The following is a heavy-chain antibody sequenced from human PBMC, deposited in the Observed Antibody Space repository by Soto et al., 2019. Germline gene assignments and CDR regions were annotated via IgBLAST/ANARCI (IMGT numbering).Heavy chain of an antibody. J-gene: IGHJ6*02. CDR1: GFTVSSNY. D-gene: IGHD6-13*01. CDR3: ARRGLAAAGTSSRRVGGMDV. V-gene: IGHV3-53*01. Sequence: PGGSLRLSCAASGFTVSSNYMSWVRQAPGKGLEWVSVIYSGGSTYYADSVKGRFTISRDNSKNTLYLQMNSLRAEDTAVYYCARRGLAAAGTSSRRVGGMDVWGQGTTVTVSS. CDR2: IYSGGST.